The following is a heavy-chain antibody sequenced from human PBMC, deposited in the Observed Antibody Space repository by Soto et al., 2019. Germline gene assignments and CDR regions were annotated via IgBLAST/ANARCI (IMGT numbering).Heavy chain of an antibody. CDR1: GGTFSSYA. D-gene: IGHD6-13*01. CDR2: IIPIFGTA. CDR3: ARDHFGIAPAGPHFDY. V-gene: IGHV1-69*06. Sequence: GSSVNLSCKASGGTFSSYAISWVRQAPGQGLEWMGGIIPIFGTANYAQKFQGRVTITADKSTSTAYMELSSLRSEDTAVYYCARDHFGIAPAGPHFDYWGKGNLVIVSS. J-gene: IGHJ4*02.